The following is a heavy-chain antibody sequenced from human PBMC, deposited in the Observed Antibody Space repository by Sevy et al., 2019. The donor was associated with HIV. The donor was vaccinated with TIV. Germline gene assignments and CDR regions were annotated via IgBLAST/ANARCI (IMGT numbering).Heavy chain of an antibody. CDR3: AGDLRSGDANYYYYGMDV. CDR1: GFTFINHA. V-gene: IGHV3-30*04. D-gene: IGHD3-3*01. J-gene: IGHJ6*02. Sequence: GGSLRLSCAASGFTFINHAMHWVRQAPGKGLEWVTVISYDGSNKYYADSVKGRFTISRDTSKSTVYLQMDSLRAEDTAVYYCAGDLRSGDANYYYYGMDVWGQGTTVTVSS. CDR2: ISYDGSNK.